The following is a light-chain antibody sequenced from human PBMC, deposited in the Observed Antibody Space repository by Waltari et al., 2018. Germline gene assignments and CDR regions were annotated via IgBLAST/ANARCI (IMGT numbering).Light chain of an antibody. V-gene: IGLV1-44*01. CDR1: SSNIGSKT. CDR3: AAWDASLNGPV. CDR2: SNN. Sequence: QSVLTQPPSASGTPGQRVTLSCSVSSSNIGSKTVNWYQQLPGTAPKLLIYSNNQRPSGVPDRFSGSKSGTSASLAISGLQSEDEADYYCAAWDASLNGPVFAGGTKLTVL. J-gene: IGLJ2*01.